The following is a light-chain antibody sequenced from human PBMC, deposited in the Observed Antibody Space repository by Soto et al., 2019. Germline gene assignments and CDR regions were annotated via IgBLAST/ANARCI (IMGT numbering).Light chain of an antibody. V-gene: IGLV2-8*01. Sequence: QSALTQPPSASGSPGQSVTISCTGTSSDVGGYNYVSWYQQHPGKAPKLMIYEVSKRPSGVPDRFSGSKSGNTASLTVSGLQAEDEAAYYCSSYARSNNLGVFGGGTKVTVL. J-gene: IGLJ2*01. CDR3: SSYARSNNLGV. CDR1: SSDVGGYNY. CDR2: EVS.